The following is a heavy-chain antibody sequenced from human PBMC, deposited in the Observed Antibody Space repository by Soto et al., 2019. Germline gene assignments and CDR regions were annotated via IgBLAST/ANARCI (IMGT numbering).Heavy chain of an antibody. CDR2: IIPILGIA. J-gene: IGHJ5*02. Sequence: SVKVSCKASGGTFSSYTISWVRQAPGQGLEWMGRIIPILGIANYAQKFQGRVTISADKFTGTAYMELTRLRSDDTAVYYCAGDPDSHYNDSHASSYPWGQGTLVTVSS. V-gene: IGHV1-69*04. CDR3: AGDPDSHYNDSHASSYP. D-gene: IGHD3-22*01. CDR1: GGTFSSYT.